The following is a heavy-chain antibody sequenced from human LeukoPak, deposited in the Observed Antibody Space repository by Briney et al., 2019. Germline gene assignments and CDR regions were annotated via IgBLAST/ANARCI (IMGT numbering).Heavy chain of an antibody. V-gene: IGHV4-4*02. CDR3: ARCTKPMVTQNWFDP. CDR1: GGSISSSYW. Sequence: PSETLSLTCAVSGGSISSSYWWSWVRQPPGKGLEWIGEIYHSGSTNYNPSLKSRVTISVDKSKNQFSLKLTSVTAADTAVYYCARCTKPMVTQNWFDPWGQGTLVTVSS. CDR2: IYHSGST. J-gene: IGHJ5*02. D-gene: IGHD5-18*01.